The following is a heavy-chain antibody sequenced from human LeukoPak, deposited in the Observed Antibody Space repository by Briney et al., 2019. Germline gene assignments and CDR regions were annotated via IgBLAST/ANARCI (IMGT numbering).Heavy chain of an antibody. CDR1: GFTFSSYS. V-gene: IGHV3-21*01. J-gene: IGHJ6*02. Sequence: GGSLRLSCAASGFTFSSYSMNWVRQAPGKGLEWVSSITSGSSYICYADSVKGRFTISRDNAKNSLYLQMNSLRAEDTAVYYCARVLLVHDYYYGMDVWGQGTTVTVSS. CDR3: ARVLLVHDYYYGMDV. CDR2: ITSGSSYI. D-gene: IGHD3-16*01.